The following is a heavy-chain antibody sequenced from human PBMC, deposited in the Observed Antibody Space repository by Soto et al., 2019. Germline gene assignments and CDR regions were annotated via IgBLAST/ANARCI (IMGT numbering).Heavy chain of an antibody. CDR1: GFSLSTSGVS. CDR3: AYIQEEYEN. D-gene: IGHD2-15*01. V-gene: IGHV2-5*02. CDR2: LYCDDDK. J-gene: IGHJ4*02. Sequence: QITLKESGPSLVKPTQTLTLTCTFSGFSLSTSGVSVGWIRQPPRKALEWLALLYCDDDKRYSPSLKSRLTVTKDTSKNQVVLTMTNMDPVDTATYYCAYIQEEYENWGQGTLVTVSS.